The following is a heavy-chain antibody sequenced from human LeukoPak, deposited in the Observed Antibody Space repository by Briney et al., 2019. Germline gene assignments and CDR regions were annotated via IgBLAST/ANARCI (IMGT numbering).Heavy chain of an antibody. CDR2: ISGSGGST. J-gene: IGHJ4*02. CDR1: GFTFSSYA. V-gene: IGHV3-23*01. D-gene: IGHD3-9*01. Sequence: QTGGSLRLSCAASGFTFSSYAMSWVRQAPGKGLEWVSAISGSGGSTYYADSVKGRFTISRENSKNTPYLQMNSLRAEDTAVYYCAKSRRYFDWLLGDYFDYWGQGTLVTVSS. CDR3: AKSRRYFDWLLGDYFDY.